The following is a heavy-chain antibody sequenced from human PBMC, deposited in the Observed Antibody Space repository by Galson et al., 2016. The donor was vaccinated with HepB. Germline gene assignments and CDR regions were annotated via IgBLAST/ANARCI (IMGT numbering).Heavy chain of an antibody. J-gene: IGHJ5*02. CDR1: GYTFNNYA. V-gene: IGHV1-18*01. Sequence: SVKVSCKASGYTFNNYAITWVRQAPGQGLEWMGWIRPYNANTNYAQNLQGRVSMSIDTSTSTAYMELKSLRSDDTAVYYCARGDIGWFDPWGQGTLVTVSS. CDR3: ARGDIGWFDP. D-gene: IGHD3-9*01. CDR2: IRPYNANT.